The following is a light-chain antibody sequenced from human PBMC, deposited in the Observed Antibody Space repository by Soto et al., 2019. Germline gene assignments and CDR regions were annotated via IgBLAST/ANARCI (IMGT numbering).Light chain of an antibody. V-gene: IGKV1-5*03. CDR1: QSISSW. CDR2: SAS. CDR3: QQYNSDSPWT. J-gene: IGKJ1*01. Sequence: DIQMTQSPSTLSASVGDRVTITCRAGQSISSWLAWYQQKPGKAPKLLIYSASSLKSGVPSRFSGSGSGTEFTLTIISLQPDDFATYYCQQYNSDSPWTFGQGTKVEIK.